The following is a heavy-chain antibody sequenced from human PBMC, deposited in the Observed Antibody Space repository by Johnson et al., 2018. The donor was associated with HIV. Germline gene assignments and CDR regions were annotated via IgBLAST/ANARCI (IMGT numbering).Heavy chain of an antibody. J-gene: IGHJ3*02. Sequence: VQLVESGGGLVQPGRSLRLSCAASGFTFDDYAMHWVRQAPGKGLEWVSGISWNSGSTSYADSVKGRFTISRDNAKNTLYLQMNSLRAEDTALYYCATHYYDSINAFDIWGQGTMVTVSS. V-gene: IGHV3-9*01. D-gene: IGHD3-22*01. CDR1: GFTFDDYA. CDR3: ATHYYDSINAFDI. CDR2: ISWNSGST.